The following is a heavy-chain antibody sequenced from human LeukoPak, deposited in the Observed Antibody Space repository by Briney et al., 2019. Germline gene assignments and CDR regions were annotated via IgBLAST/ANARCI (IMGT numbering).Heavy chain of an antibody. CDR1: GFTLRSYT. V-gene: IGHV3-74*01. J-gene: IGHJ6*02. Sequence: PGGSLRLSCAASGFTLRSYTMNWVRQAPGKGLEWVSRIHRDGNNINYADFVQGRFTVSRDNVKNTLYLQMHSLRVEDTAMYYCARGLRDRYGMDVWGQGTTVTVSS. CDR3: ARGLRDRYGMDV. CDR2: IHRDGNNI.